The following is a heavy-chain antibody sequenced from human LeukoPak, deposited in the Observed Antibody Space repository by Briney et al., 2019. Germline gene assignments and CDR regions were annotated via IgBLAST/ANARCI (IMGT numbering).Heavy chain of an antibody. CDR2: IYPGDSDT. J-gene: IGHJ4*02. Sequence: RGESLKISSKGAGYSFTSYWIGWVRQMHGKGLEWMGIIYPGDSDTRYSPSFPGQVTISADKSISTAYLQWSSLKASDTAMYYCARHPGGIQVDYWGQGTLVTVSS. D-gene: IGHD3-16*01. V-gene: IGHV5-51*01. CDR1: GYSFTSYW. CDR3: ARHPGGIQVDY.